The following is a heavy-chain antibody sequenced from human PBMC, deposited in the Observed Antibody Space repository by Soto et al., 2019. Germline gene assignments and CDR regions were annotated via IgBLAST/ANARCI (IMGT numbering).Heavy chain of an antibody. CDR2: MNPNSGNT. Sequence: ASVKDSCKASGYTFTSYDINWVRQATGQGLEWMGWMNPNSGNTGYAQKFQGRVTMTRNTSISTADMELSSLRSEDTAVYYCAREVNCDILTGYYYYYDYGMDFWGQGTPVTVSS. J-gene: IGHJ6*02. CDR1: GYTFTSYD. CDR3: AREVNCDILTGYYYYYDYGMDF. V-gene: IGHV1-8*01. D-gene: IGHD3-9*01.